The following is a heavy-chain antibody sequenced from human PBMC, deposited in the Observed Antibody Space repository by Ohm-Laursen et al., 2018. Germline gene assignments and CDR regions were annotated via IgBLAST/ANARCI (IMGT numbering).Heavy chain of an antibody. CDR2: IYHSGST. V-gene: IGHV4-38-2*01. Sequence: SDTLSLTCAVSGYSISSGYYWGWIRQPPGMGLEWIGSIYHSGSTYYNSSLKSRVTISVDTSKNQFSLKLSSVTAADTAVYYCAGGHSSSSLGYWGQGTLVTVSS. D-gene: IGHD6-6*01. CDR1: GYSISSGYY. J-gene: IGHJ4*02. CDR3: AGGHSSSSLGY.